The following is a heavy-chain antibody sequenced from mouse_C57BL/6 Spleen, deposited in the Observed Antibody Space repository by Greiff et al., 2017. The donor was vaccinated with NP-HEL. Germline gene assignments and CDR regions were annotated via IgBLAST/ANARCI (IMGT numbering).Heavy chain of an antibody. Sequence: VQLQQPGAELVMPGASVKLSCKASGYTFTSYWMHWVKQRPGQGLEWIGEIDPSDSYTNYNQKFKGKSTLTVDKSSSTAYMQLSSLTSEDSAVYYCARWHYGSSSYAMDYWGQGTSVTVSS. CDR2: IDPSDSYT. CDR1: GYTFTSYW. V-gene: IGHV1-69*01. CDR3: ARWHYGSSSYAMDY. J-gene: IGHJ4*01. D-gene: IGHD1-1*01.